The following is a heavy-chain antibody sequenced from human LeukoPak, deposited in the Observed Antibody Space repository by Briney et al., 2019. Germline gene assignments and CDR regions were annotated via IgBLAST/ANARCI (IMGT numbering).Heavy chain of an antibody. D-gene: IGHD3-10*01. CDR1: GYTFTSYY. J-gene: IGHJ5*02. Sequence: ASVKVSCKASGYTFTSYYMHWVRQAPGQGLEWMGWINPNSGGTNYAQKFQGRVTMTRDTSISTAYMELSRLRSDDTAVYYCARESAAAYYGSGSYYNAGTFDPWGQGTLVTVSS. CDR3: ARESAAAYYGSGSYYNAGTFDP. CDR2: INPNSGGT. V-gene: IGHV1-2*02.